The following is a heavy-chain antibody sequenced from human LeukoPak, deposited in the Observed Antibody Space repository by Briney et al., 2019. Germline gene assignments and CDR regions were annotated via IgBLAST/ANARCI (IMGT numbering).Heavy chain of an antibody. CDR2: IKEDGSEK. Sequence: GGSLRLSCAADGFTFRKHWMSWVRQAMGKGLECVAKIKEDGSEKHYVDSVKGRFTISRDNSKNTLYLQMNSLRAEDTAVYYCAKEASGQTYFDYWGQGTLVTVSS. D-gene: IGHD7-27*01. CDR1: GFTFRKHW. CDR3: AKEASGQTYFDY. V-gene: IGHV3-7*01. J-gene: IGHJ4*02.